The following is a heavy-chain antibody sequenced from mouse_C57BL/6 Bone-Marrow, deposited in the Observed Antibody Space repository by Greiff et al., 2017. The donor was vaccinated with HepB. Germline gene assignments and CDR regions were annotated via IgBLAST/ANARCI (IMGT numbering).Heavy chain of an antibody. D-gene: IGHD2-14*01. CDR3: AKSEVRGGYAMDY. J-gene: IGHJ4*01. V-gene: IGHV1-63*01. CDR1: GYTFTNYW. Sequence: VQLQQSGAELVRPGTSVKMSCKASGYTFTNYWIGWAKQRPGHGLEWIGDIYPGGGYTNYNEKFKGKATLTADKSSSTAYMQFSSLTSEDSAIYYCAKSEVRGGYAMDYWGQGTSVTVSS. CDR2: IYPGGGYT.